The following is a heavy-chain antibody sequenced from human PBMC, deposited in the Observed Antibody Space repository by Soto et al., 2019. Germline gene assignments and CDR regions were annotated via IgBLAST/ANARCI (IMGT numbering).Heavy chain of an antibody. CDR3: ARRRYCGADCYSKYYYGMDV. Sequence: QVQLVQSGAEMKRPGSSVKVSCQASGSTFSSYTVSWLRQAPGQGLGWMGRIIPVLGVTNYAQKFKGRVTITAAKSKTTAYMELSSLRSGDTAVYYCARRRYCGADCYSKYYYGMDVWGQGTTVTVSS. J-gene: IGHJ6*02. CDR1: GSTFSSYT. CDR2: IIPVLGVT. V-gene: IGHV1-69*02. D-gene: IGHD2-21*02.